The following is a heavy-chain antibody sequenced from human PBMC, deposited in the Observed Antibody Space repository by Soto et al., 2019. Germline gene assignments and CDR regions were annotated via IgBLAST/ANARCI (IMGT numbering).Heavy chain of an antibody. CDR1: GGSISSSNYY. CDR3: ASQPGIAAAGTYYYSYATDV. CDR2: IYYSGST. V-gene: IGHV4-39*01. Sequence: ETLSLTCTVSGGSISSSNYYWGWIRQPPGKGREWIGSIYYSGSTYYNPSLKSRVTISVDTSKNQFSLKLSSVTAADTAVYYCASQPGIAAAGTYYYSYATDVSGPGHNVTVSS. D-gene: IGHD6-13*01. J-gene: IGHJ6*02.